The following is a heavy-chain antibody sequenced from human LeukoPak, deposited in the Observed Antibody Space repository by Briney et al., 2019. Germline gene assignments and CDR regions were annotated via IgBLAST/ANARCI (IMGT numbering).Heavy chain of an antibody. J-gene: IGHJ3*02. D-gene: IGHD6-6*01. CDR3: ARLGFIAARPGAFDI. V-gene: IGHV3-7*01. Sequence: PGGSLRLSCAASGFTFSSYWMSWVRQAPGKGLEWVANIKQDGSEKYYVDSVKGRFTISRDNAKNSLHLQMNSLRAEDTAVYYCARLGFIAARPGAFDIWGQGTMVTVSS. CDR2: IKQDGSEK. CDR1: GFTFSSYW.